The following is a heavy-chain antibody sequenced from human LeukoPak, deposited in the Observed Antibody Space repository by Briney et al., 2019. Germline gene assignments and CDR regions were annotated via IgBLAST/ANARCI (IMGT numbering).Heavy chain of an antibody. J-gene: IGHJ4*02. CDR1: GFTFSSYS. V-gene: IGHV3-64*02. D-gene: IGHD3-10*01. CDR2: ISSNGGST. Sequence: GGSLRLSCAASGFTFSSYSMHWVRQAPGKGLGYVSGISSNGGSTWYAGSVKGRFTISRDNSKNTVNLQLGSLRIEDTAVYHCARMTLYGSGTVHWGQGILVTVSS. CDR3: ARMTLYGSGTVH.